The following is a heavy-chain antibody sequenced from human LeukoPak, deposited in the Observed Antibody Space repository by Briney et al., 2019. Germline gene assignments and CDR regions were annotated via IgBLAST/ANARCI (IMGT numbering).Heavy chain of an antibody. CDR2: ISSSGSTI. V-gene: IGHV3-48*03. J-gene: IGHJ4*02. CDR1: GFTFSSYE. CDR3: AREIVGRYFDL. Sequence: GGSLRLSCAASGFTFSSYEMNWVRQAPGKGLEWVSYISSSGSTIYYADSVKGRFTVSRDNAKNSLYLQMNSLRAEDTAVYYCAREIVGRYFDLWGQGTPVTVSS. D-gene: IGHD2/OR15-2a*01.